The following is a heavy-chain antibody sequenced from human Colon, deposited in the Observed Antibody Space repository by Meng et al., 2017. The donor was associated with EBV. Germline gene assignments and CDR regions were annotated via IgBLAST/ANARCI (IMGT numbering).Heavy chain of an antibody. Sequence: RLRGVGTGLVKPSETLPLTCTVSGGSIRSGPYCWAWIRQPPGKGLEWIGSIYYSGSTYYNPSLKSRVTISVDSSKNQFSLKLTSVTAADTSLYYCASYTSFSGSYYNGIDYWGQGTLVTVSS. CDR1: GGSIRSGPYC. CDR2: IYYSGST. J-gene: IGHJ4*02. V-gene: IGHV4-39*01. D-gene: IGHD3-10*01. CDR3: ASYTSFSGSYYNGIDY.